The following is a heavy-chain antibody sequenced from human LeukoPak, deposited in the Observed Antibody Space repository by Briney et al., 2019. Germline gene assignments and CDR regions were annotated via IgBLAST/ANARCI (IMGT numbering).Heavy chain of an antibody. V-gene: IGHV1-69*05. Sequence: SVKVSCKASGGTFSSYAISWVRQAPGQGLEWMGGIIPIFGTANYAQKFQGRVTITTDESTSTTYMELSSLRSEDTAVYYCARAGFGVVMVGPLDPWGQGTLVTVSS. CDR3: ARAGFGVVMVGPLDP. CDR2: IIPIFGTA. D-gene: IGHD3-3*01. J-gene: IGHJ5*02. CDR1: GGTFSSYA.